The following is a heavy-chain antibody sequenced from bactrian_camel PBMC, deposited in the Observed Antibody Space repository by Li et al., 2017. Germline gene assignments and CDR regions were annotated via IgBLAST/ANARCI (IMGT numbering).Heavy chain of an antibody. CDR2: INGSGRST. D-gene: IGHD6*01. V-gene: IGHV3S35*01. CDR3: ARVRGVVAVGFVDY. Sequence: VQLVESGGGLVQPGGSLRLSCAASGFTFSDYTMTWVRQAPGKGLEWVSDINGSGRSTNYADSVKGRFTASRDNAQNTVYLQMNSLKPDDTAVYSCARVRGVVAVGFVDYWGQGTQVTVS. J-gene: IGHJ4*01. CDR1: GFTFSDYT.